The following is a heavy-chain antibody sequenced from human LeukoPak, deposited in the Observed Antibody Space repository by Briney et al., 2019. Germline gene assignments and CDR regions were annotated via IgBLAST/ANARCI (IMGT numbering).Heavy chain of an antibody. CDR2: IYYSGST. D-gene: IGHD2-21*02. CDR1: GGSISSGDYY. CDR3: ARALVVTAIPFGSAFDI. Sequence: SQTLSLTCTVSGGSISSGDYYWSWIRQPPGKGLEWIGYIYYSGSTYYNPSLKSRVTISVDTSKNQFSLKLSSVTAADTAVYYCARALVVTAIPFGSAFDIWGQGTMVTVSS. J-gene: IGHJ3*02. V-gene: IGHV4-30-4*01.